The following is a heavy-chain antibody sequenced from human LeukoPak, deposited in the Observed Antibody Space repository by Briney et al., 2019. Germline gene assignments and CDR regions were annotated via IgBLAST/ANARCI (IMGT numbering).Heavy chain of an antibody. CDR1: GYTFTSYY. Sequence: GASVKVSCKASGYTFTSYYMHWVRQAPGQGLEWMGIINPSGGSTSYAQKFQGRVIMTRDMSTSTVYMELSSLRSEDTAVYYCARDRHAQPQDGVGWDMDAWGKGTTVTVSS. J-gene: IGHJ6*03. CDR3: ARDRHAQPQDGVGWDMDA. V-gene: IGHV1-46*01. D-gene: IGHD1-26*01. CDR2: INPSGGST.